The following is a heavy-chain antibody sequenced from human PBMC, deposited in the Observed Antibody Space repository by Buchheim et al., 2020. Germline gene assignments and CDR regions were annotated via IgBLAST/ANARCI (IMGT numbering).Heavy chain of an antibody. V-gene: IGHV4-34*01. Sequence: QVQLQQWGAGLLKPSETLSLTCAVYGGSFSGYYWSWIRQPPGKGLEWIGEINHSGSTNYNPSLKSRVTISVDTSKNQFSLKLSSVTAADKDVYYCARSFSGDAALNSPGVSGSYRHMDYWGKGTL. J-gene: IGHJ4*02. CDR1: GGSFSGYY. D-gene: IGHD1-26*01. CDR3: ARSFSGDAALNSPGVSGSYRHMDY. CDR2: INHSGST.